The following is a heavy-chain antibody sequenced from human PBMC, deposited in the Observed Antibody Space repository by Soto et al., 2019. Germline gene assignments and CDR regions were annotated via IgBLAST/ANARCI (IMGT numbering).Heavy chain of an antibody. CDR2: INPSGGST. V-gene: IGHV1-46*01. D-gene: IGHD1-26*01. CDR3: ARAWEHPNWFDP. J-gene: IGHJ5*02. Sequence: GASVKVSCKASGYSFTTYYMHWVRQAPGQGLEWMAIINPSGGSTIYAQKFQGRVTITRDTSASTAYMELSSLRSEDTAVYYCARAWEHPNWFDPWGQGTLVTVSS. CDR1: GYSFTTYY.